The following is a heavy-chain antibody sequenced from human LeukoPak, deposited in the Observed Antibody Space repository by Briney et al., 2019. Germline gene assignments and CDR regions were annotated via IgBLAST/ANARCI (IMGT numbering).Heavy chain of an antibody. V-gene: IGHV1-2*02. CDR3: ARARITIFDRYNY. J-gene: IGHJ4*02. D-gene: IGHD3-3*01. CDR2: INPNSGGT. Sequence: ASVKVSCKASGYTFTGYYMHWVRQAPGRGLEWMGWINPNSGGTNYAQKFQGRVTMTRDTSISTAYMELSRLRSDDTAVYYCARARITIFDRYNYWGQGTLVTVSS. CDR1: GYTFTGYY.